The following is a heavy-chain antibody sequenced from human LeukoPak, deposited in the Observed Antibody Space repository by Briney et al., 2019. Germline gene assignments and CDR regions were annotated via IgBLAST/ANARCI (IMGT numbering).Heavy chain of an antibody. Sequence: GGSLRLSCAASGFTFSRNAMIWVRQAPGKGLEWVSAISGSGSDTYYADSVKGRFSIFRDNSKNTVYLRMNSLRAEDTAVYYCAKDPWGSRGYFDYWGQGTLVTVSS. CDR2: ISGSGSDT. V-gene: IGHV3-23*01. CDR3: AKDPWGSRGYFDY. J-gene: IGHJ4*02. CDR1: GFTFSRNA. D-gene: IGHD7-27*01.